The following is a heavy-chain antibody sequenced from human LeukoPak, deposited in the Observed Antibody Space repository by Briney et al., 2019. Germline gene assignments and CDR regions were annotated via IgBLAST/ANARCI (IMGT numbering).Heavy chain of an antibody. D-gene: IGHD4-17*01. Sequence: GGSLRLSCAASGFTFSDYCMSWVRQAPGKGLEWVSAISDSGGSAYYADSVKGRFTISRDNSKNTLYLQMNSLRPEDTAVYYCAKPALKTTVTFFDYWGQGTLITVSS. V-gene: IGHV3-23*01. CDR1: GFTFSDYC. CDR3: AKPALKTTVTFFDY. J-gene: IGHJ4*02. CDR2: ISDSGGSA.